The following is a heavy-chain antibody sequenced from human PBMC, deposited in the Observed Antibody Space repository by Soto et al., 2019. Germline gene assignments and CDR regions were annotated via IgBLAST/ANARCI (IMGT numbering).Heavy chain of an antibody. CDR1: GFTFSDYA. V-gene: IGHV3-30*18. CDR2: ISYDGSNK. D-gene: IGHD3-10*01. J-gene: IGHJ4*02. CDR3: AKDSPYYYGSGSPDY. Sequence: GGSLRLSCAASGFTFSDYAMHWVRQAPGKGLEWVAVISYDGSNKYYADSVKGRFTISRDNSKNTLYLQMNSLRAEDTAVYYCAKDSPYYYGSGSPDYWGQGTLVTVSS.